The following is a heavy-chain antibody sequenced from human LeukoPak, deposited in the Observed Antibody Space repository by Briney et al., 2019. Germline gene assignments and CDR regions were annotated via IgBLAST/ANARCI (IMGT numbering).Heavy chain of an antibody. CDR2: NSDGSST. Sequence: GGSLRLSCAASGFTFSSYWMHWVRQAPGKGLVWVSRNSDGSSTSYADSVKGRFTTSRDNAKNTLYLQMNSLRAEDTAVYYCARGVGYCSSTSCYWWFDPWGQGTLVTVSS. D-gene: IGHD2-2*01. CDR1: GFTFSSYW. V-gene: IGHV3-74*01. J-gene: IGHJ5*02. CDR3: ARGVGYCSSTSCYWWFDP.